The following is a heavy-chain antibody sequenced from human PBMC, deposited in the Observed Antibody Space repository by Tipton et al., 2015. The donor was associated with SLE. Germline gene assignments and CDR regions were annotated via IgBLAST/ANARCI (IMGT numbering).Heavy chain of an antibody. CDR3: AKEGIAAAGTPRYFDY. CDR1: GFTFSSYA. J-gene: IGHJ4*02. D-gene: IGHD6-13*01. V-gene: IGHV3-23*01. CDR2: ISGSGGST. Sequence: SLRLSCAASGFTFSSYAMSWVRQAPGKGLEWVSAISGSGGSTYYADSVKGRFTISRDNSKNTLYLQMNSLRAEDTAVYYCAKEGIAAAGTPRYFDYWGQGTLVTVSS.